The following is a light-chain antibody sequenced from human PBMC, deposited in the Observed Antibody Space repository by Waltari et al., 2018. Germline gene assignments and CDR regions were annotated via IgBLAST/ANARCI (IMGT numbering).Light chain of an antibody. CDR3: GTWDSSLSAWV. CDR1: SSNIGNNY. V-gene: IGLV1-51*02. CDR2: ENN. J-gene: IGLJ3*02. Sequence: QSVLTQPPSVSAAPGQKVTLSCAGSSSNIGNNYVSWYQQLPGTSPKLLIDENNQRLSGIPDRFSGSRSGTSATLGITGLQTGDEADYYCGTWDSSLSAWVFGGGTKLTVL.